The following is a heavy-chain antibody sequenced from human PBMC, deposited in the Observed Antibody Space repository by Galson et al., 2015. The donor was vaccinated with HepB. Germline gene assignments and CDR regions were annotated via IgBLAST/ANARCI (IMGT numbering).Heavy chain of an antibody. CDR2: INSDGSST. CDR3: ASPLGPLIAVAGTLSY. CDR1: GFTFSSYW. D-gene: IGHD6-19*01. V-gene: IGHV3-74*01. J-gene: IGHJ4*02. Sequence: SLRLSCAASGFTFSSYWMHWVRQAPGKGLVWVSRINSDGSSTSYADSVKGRFTISRDNAKNTLYLQLNSLRAEDTAVYYCASPLGPLIAVAGTLSYWGQGTLVTVSS.